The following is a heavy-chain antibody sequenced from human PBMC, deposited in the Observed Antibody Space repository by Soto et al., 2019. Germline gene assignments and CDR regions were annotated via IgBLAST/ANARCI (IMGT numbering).Heavy chain of an antibody. V-gene: IGHV1-69*02. Sequence: VQLVQSGAEVKKPGSSVKVSCTASGDTFNLYTLSWVRQAPGQRPEWMGRVIPMVDMSNSAQTFQGRLTITADKSTNTVYMQLSSLRSEDTAVYYCATSYGSGSSHFEHWGQGTLVTVSS. CDR2: VIPMVDMS. CDR3: ATSYGSGSSHFEH. J-gene: IGHJ4*02. CDR1: GDTFNLYT. D-gene: IGHD3-10*01.